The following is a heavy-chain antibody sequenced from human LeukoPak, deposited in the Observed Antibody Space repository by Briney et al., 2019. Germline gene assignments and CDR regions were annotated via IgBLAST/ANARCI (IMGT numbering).Heavy chain of an antibody. V-gene: IGHV3-23*01. CDR2: VSTSGGST. CDR3: AKQAYDSPRTDFDY. Sequence: GGSLILSCAASGLTFSRYAMSWVRQAPGKGLEWVSGVSTSGGSTYDADSVKGRFTISRDNSKNTLHLQMNSLRAEDTAIYYCAKQAYDSPRTDFDYWGQGTLVTVSS. J-gene: IGHJ4*02. D-gene: IGHD3-22*01. CDR1: GLTFSRYA.